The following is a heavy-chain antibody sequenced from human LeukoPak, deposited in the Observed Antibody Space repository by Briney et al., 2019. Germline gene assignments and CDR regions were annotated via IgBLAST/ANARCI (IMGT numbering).Heavy chain of an antibody. CDR3: AKSGSTFWSGP. V-gene: IGHV3-23*01. D-gene: IGHD3-3*01. CDR2: ISNSGDIT. J-gene: IGHJ5*02. Sequence: PGGSLRLSCAAPGYTFSNYAMTWVRQAPGRGLEWVSSISNSGDITNYADSVKGRFTISRDNSKNTLYLQMNSLRAEDTAVYYCAKSGSTFWSGPWGQGTLVTVSS. CDR1: GYTFSNYA.